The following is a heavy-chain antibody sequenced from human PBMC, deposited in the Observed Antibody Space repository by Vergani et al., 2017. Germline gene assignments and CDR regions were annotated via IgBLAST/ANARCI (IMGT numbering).Heavy chain of an antibody. D-gene: IGHD6-19*01. CDR2: IKQDGSEK. CDR1: GFTFSSYW. V-gene: IGHV3-7*01. CDR3: ARDRDGEAVAEYYFDY. J-gene: IGHJ4*02. Sequence: EVQLVESGGGLVQPGGSLRLSCAASGFTFSSYWMSWVRQAPGKGLEWVANIKQDGSEKYYVDSVKGRFTISRDNAKNSLYLQMNSLRAEDTAVYYCARDRDGEAVAEYYFDYWGQGTLVTVSS.